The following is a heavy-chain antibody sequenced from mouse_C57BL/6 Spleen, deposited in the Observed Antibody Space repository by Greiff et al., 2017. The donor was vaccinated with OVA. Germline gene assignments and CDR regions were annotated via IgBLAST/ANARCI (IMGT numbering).Heavy chain of an antibody. V-gene: IGHV6-3*01. CDR3: TEAWYFDV. Sequence: EVKVEESGGGLVQPGGSMKLSCVASGFTFSNYWMNWVRQSPEKGLEWVAQIRLKSDNYATHYAESVKGRFTISRDDSKSSVYLQMNNLRAEDTGIYYCTEAWYFDVWGTGTTVTVSS. CDR1: GFTFSNYW. CDR2: IRLKSDNYAT. J-gene: IGHJ1*03.